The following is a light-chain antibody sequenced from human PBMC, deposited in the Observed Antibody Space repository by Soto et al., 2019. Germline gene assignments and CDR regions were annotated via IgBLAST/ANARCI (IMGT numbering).Light chain of an antibody. J-gene: IGKJ1*01. CDR1: QSVSSY. CDR3: QQRSNWPPWT. Sequence: EIVLTQSPATLSLSPGERATLSCRASQSVSSYLAWYQQKPGQAPRLLIYDASNRATGIPARFSGSRSGTDFTLTNSSLEPEDFAVYYCQQRSNWPPWTFGQGTKVEIK. V-gene: IGKV3-11*01. CDR2: DAS.